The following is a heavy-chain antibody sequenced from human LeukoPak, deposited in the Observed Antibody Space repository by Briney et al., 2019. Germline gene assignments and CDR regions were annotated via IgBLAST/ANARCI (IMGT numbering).Heavy chain of an antibody. J-gene: IGHJ6*03. CDR1: GYSFTSYW. CDR2: IYPGDSDT. V-gene: IGHV5-51*01. D-gene: IGHD1-14*01. Sequence: GESLKISCKGSGYSFTSYWIGWVRQMPGKGLEWMGIIYPGDSDTRYSPSFQGQVTISADKSISTAYLQWSSLKASDTAMYYCARTTESPYYYYYMDVWGKGTTVTVSS. CDR3: ARTTESPYYYYYMDV.